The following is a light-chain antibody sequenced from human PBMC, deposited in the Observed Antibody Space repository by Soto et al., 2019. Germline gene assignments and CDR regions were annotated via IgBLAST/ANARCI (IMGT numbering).Light chain of an antibody. CDR2: DDN. CDR1: SSNIGNNY. J-gene: IGLJ2*01. V-gene: IGLV1-51*01. Sequence: QSVLTQPPSVSAAPGQKVTISCSGTSSNIGNNYVAWYQQLPGTAPKLLLYDDNRRPSGIPDRFSGSKSGTSATLGITGLQTGDEADYYCGTWHNSLSAGVFGGGTKVTVL. CDR3: GTWHNSLSAGV.